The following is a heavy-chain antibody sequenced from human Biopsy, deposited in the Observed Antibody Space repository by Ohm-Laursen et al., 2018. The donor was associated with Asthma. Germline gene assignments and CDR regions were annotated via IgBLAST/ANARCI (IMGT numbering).Heavy chain of an antibody. Sequence: LTLTCAASGFTFSSYSMNWVRQAPGKGLEWVSYISSSSSTIYYADSVKGRFTISRDNAKNSLYLQMNSLRDEDTAVYYCARPRWGPYGYWGQGTLVTVSS. J-gene: IGHJ4*02. CDR1: GFTFSSYS. CDR3: ARPRWGPYGY. CDR2: ISSSSSTI. V-gene: IGHV3-48*02. D-gene: IGHD4-17*01.